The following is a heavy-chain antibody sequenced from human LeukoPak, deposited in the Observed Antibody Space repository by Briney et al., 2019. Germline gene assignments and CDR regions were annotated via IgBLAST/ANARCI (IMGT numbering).Heavy chain of an antibody. V-gene: IGHV1-8*01. D-gene: IGHD2-15*01. CDR2: MNPNSGNT. CDR3: ARVGAQGYCSGGSCYLEWFDP. J-gene: IGHJ5*02. Sequence: ASVKVSCKASGYTFTSYDINWVRQAPGQGLEWMGWMNPNSGNTGYAQKFQGRVTMTRNTSISTAYMELSSLRSEDTAVYYCARVGAQGYCSGGSCYLEWFDPWGQGTLVTVSS. CDR1: GYTFTSYD.